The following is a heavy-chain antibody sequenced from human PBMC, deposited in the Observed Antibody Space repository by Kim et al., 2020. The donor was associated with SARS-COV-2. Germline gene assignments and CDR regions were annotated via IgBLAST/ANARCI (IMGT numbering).Heavy chain of an antibody. Sequence: SETLSLTCAVYGGSFSGYYWSWIRQPPGKGLEWIGEINHSGSTNSNPSLKSRVTKSVDTSKNHISLKLTSVTAADTAVYYCARARLTMMVMFITHYYGMDVWGQGTTVTVSS. CDR3: ARARLTMMVMFITHYYGMDV. CDR1: GGSFSGYY. D-gene: IGHD3-22*01. V-gene: IGHV4-34*01. J-gene: IGHJ6*02. CDR2: INHSGST.